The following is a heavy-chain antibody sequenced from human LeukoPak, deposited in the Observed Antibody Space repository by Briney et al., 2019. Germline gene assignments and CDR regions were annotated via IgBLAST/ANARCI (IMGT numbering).Heavy chain of an antibody. D-gene: IGHD3-22*01. J-gene: IGHJ4*02. CDR3: YYYDSSGYLDY. Sequence: SETLSLTCTVSGGSISSYYWSWIRQPPGKALEWIGYIYYSGSTNYNPSLKSRVTISVDTSKNQFSLKLSSVTAADTAVYYCYYYDSSGYLDYWGQGTLVTVSS. CDR1: GGSISSYY. V-gene: IGHV4-59*12. CDR2: IYYSGST.